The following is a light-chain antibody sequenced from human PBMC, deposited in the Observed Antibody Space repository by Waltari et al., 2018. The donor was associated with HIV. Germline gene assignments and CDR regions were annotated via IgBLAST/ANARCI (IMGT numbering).Light chain of an antibody. Sequence: QSVLPPPPSASGAPGHRVTIPCTGPNSTLGPAYDVPRYQQLPGTAPKVLIYANSNRPSGVPDRFSGSKSGTSASLAITGLQAEDEADYYCQSYDSSLRGGVFGTGTKVTVL. V-gene: IGLV1-40*01. CDR2: ANS. CDR1: NSTLGPAYD. CDR3: QSYDSSLRGGV. J-gene: IGLJ1*01.